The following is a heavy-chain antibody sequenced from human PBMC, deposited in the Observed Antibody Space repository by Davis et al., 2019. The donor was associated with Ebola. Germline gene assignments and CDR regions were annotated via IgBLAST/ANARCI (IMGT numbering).Heavy chain of an antibody. CDR1: GFTFSNYG. D-gene: IGHD2-2*01. Sequence: PGGSLRLSCAASGFTFSNYGMHWVRQAPGKGLEWVAVISYDGTNKHYGDSVKGRFTISRDNSNNTLDLQMNSLRADDSAFYYCARDATVYCSSTNCLNWFDPWGQGTLVTVSS. CDR2: ISYDGTNK. CDR3: ARDATVYCSSTNCLNWFDP. J-gene: IGHJ5*02. V-gene: IGHV3-30*03.